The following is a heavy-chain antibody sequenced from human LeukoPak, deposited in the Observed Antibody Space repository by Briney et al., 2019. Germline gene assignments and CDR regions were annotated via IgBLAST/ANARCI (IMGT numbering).Heavy chain of an antibody. CDR2: ISGSGGST. CDR1: GFTVSSNY. V-gene: IGHV3-23*01. D-gene: IGHD3-3*01. Sequence: GGSLRLSCAASGFTVSSNYMSWVRQAPGKGLEWVSAISGSGGSTYYADSVKGRFTISRDNSKNTPYLQMNSLRAEDTAVYYCAKANVFGVVDYFDYWGQGTLVTVSS. J-gene: IGHJ4*02. CDR3: AKANVFGVVDYFDY.